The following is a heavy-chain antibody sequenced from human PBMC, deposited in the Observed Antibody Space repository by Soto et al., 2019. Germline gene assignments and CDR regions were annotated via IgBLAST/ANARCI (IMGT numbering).Heavy chain of an antibody. D-gene: IGHD4-17*01. J-gene: IGHJ4*02. Sequence: GGSLRLSCAASGFTFSDYYMSWIRQAPGKGLEWVSYISSSSSYTNYADSVKGRFTISRDNAKNSLYLQMNSLRAEDTAVYYCARTSGRGDSYGALSASYFDYWGQGTLVTVSS. V-gene: IGHV3-11*06. CDR1: GFTFSDYY. CDR2: ISSSSSYT. CDR3: ARTSGRGDSYGALSASYFDY.